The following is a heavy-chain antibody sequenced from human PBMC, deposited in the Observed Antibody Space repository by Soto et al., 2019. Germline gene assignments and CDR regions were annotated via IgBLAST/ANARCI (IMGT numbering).Heavy chain of an antibody. CDR1: GFTFSSYV. D-gene: IGHD6-19*01. Sequence: PGGSLRLCCAASGFTFSSYVMSWVRQAPGKGLEWVSAISGSGGSTYYADSVKGRFTISRDNSKNTLYLQMNSLRAEDTAVYYCAKDQIAVAGPPHFDYWGQGTLVTVSS. CDR3: AKDQIAVAGPPHFDY. J-gene: IGHJ4*02. V-gene: IGHV3-23*01. CDR2: ISGSGGST.